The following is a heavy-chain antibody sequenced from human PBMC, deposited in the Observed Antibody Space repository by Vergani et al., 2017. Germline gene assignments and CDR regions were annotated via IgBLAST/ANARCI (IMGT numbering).Heavy chain of an antibody. Sequence: QVQLQESGPGLVKPSETLSLTCTVSGAAIKDFYWSWFRQPPGKGLEWIGYVYYTGSTTYNPSLKSRVTISVDTSNNQFSLKLSSVTAADTAVYYCAREVAGALRATRGIADYWGQGTLVTVSS. V-gene: IGHV4-59*12. CDR2: VYYTGST. D-gene: IGHD6-19*01. J-gene: IGHJ4*02. CDR1: GAAIKDFY. CDR3: AREVAGALRATRGIADY.